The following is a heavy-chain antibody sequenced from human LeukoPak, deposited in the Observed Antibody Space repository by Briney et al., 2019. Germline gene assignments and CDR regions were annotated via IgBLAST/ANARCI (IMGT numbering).Heavy chain of an antibody. V-gene: IGHV3-48*03. J-gene: IGHJ4*01. Sequence: GGSLRLSCAAAGLSFSNYAMSWVRQAPGKRLEWVSGISGSATNTDYADSVKGRFTISRDNAKNSLYLQMNSLRAKDTAVYYCVRDYGGTSPFDYWGQGTLVTVSS. CDR2: ISGSATNT. CDR3: VRDYGGTSPFDY. D-gene: IGHD4-23*01. CDR1: GLSFSNYA.